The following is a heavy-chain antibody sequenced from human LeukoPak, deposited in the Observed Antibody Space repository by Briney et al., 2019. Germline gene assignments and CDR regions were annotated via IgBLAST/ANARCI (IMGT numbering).Heavy chain of an antibody. V-gene: IGHV3-23*01. D-gene: IGHD3-22*01. CDR2: ISGSGGST. J-gene: IGHJ4*02. CDR1: GFTFSSYA. Sequence: GGSLRLSCAASGFTFSSYAMSWVRQAPGKGLEWVSAISGSGGSTYCADSVKGRFTISRDNSKNTLYLQMNSLRAEDTAVYYCAKDPGRYYDSSGYPIWGQGTLVTVSS. CDR3: AKDPGRYYDSSGYPI.